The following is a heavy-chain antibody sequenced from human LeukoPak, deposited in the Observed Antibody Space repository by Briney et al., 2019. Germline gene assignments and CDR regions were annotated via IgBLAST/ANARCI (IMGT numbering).Heavy chain of an antibody. V-gene: IGHV3-48*01. CDR3: ARTRHPYSWSDGAFFDY. D-gene: IGHD1-20*01. Sequence: PGGSLRLSRAASGFTFSSYSTNWVRQAPGKGLEWVLYISSSSSTIYNADSVKGRFTISRDNSKNTLYLQMNSLRPEGTAVYFCARTRHPYSWSDGAFFDYSGQGTLVTVSS. CDR2: ISSSSSTI. J-gene: IGHJ4*02. CDR1: GFTFSSYS.